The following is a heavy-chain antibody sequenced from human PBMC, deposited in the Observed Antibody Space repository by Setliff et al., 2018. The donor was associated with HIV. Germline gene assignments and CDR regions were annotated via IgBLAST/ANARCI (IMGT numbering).Heavy chain of an antibody. CDR2: IYNSGRT. V-gene: IGHV4-39*07. Sequence: SETLSLTCAVSGASISSTTYYWGWVRQPPGKGLEWIGSIYNSGRTYYNLSLKSRVTISVDTSKNQFSLKLTSVTAADTAVYYCGRLSETAMASFDSWGQGTLVTVSS. J-gene: IGHJ4*02. CDR3: GRLSETAMASFDS. D-gene: IGHD5-18*01. CDR1: GASISSTTYY.